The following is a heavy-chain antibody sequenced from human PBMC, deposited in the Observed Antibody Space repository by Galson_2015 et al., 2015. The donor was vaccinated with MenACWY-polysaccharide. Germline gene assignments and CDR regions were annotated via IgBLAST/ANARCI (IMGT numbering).Heavy chain of an antibody. Sequence: SLRLSCAASGFTFGTYWVHWVRQAPGEGLVWVSRINTDGSSTSYADSVKGRFTVSRDNAKNTVYLQMNSLRAEDTAVYYCARDPHCGAGCSIYDAFDVWGQGTKVTVSA. CDR3: ARDPHCGAGCSIYDAFDV. CDR2: INTDGSST. D-gene: IGHD2-21*02. V-gene: IGHV3-74*01. J-gene: IGHJ3*01. CDR1: GFTFGTYW.